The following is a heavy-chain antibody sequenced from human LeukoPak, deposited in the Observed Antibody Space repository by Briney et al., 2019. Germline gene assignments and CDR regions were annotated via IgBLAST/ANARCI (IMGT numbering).Heavy chain of an antibody. V-gene: IGHV4-59*08. Sequence: PSETLSLTCTVSGDSISNNYWSWIRQPPGKGLEWIAYIYYSGSTSYNPSLKSRVTISVDASKNQFSLQLNSVTAADTAVYYCARLIGHPYYFDYWGQGTLVTVSS. CDR2: IYYSGST. CDR3: ARLIGHPYYFDY. CDR1: GDSISNNY. D-gene: IGHD2/OR15-2a*01. J-gene: IGHJ4*02.